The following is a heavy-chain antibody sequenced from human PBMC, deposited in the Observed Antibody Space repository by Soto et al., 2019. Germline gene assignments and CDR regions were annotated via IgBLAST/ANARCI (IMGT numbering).Heavy chain of an antibody. CDR3: ARGERWLQLIPRPGAFDT. CDR2: INPNSGGT. D-gene: IGHD5-12*01. CDR1: GYTFTGYY. Sequence: ASVKVSCKASGYTFTGYYMHWVRQAPGQGLEWMGWINPNSGGTNYAQKFQGWVTMTRDTSISTAYMELSRLRSDDTAVYYCARGERWLQLIPRPGAFDTWGQGTMVTVSS. J-gene: IGHJ3*02. V-gene: IGHV1-2*04.